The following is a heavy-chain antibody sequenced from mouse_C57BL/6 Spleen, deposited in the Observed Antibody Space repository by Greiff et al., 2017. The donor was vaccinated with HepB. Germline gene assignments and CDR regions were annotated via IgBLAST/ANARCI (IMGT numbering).Heavy chain of an antibody. D-gene: IGHD1-1*01. CDR3: ARFNGYYYGSDY. CDR2: IDPSDSYT. V-gene: IGHV1-69*01. Sequence: VQLQQPGAELVMPGASVKLSCKASGYTFTSYWMHWVKQRPGQGLEWIGEIDPSDSYTNYNQKFKGKSTLTVDKSSSTAYMQLSSLTSEDSAVYYCARFNGYYYGSDYWGQGTTLTVSS. J-gene: IGHJ2*01. CDR1: GYTFTSYW.